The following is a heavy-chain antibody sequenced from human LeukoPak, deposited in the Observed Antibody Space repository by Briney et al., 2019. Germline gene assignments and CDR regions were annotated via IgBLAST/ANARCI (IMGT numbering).Heavy chain of an antibody. V-gene: IGHV1-69*13. Sequence: ASVKVSCKASGGTFSSYAIRWVRQAPGQGLEWMGGIIPIFGTANYAQKFQGSVTITADESTSTAYMELSSLRSEDTAVYYCARVQEPHYFDYWGQGTLVTVSS. CDR1: GGTFSSYA. D-gene: IGHD1-26*01. J-gene: IGHJ4*02. CDR2: IIPIFGTA. CDR3: ARVQEPHYFDY.